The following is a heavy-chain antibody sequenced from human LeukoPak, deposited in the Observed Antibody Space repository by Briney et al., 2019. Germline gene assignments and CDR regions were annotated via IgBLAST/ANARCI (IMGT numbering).Heavy chain of an antibody. CDR1: GYSISSGYY. V-gene: IGHV4-38-2*02. CDR3: ARGPHDYGFQYYFNY. D-gene: IGHD4-17*01. Sequence: SETLSLTCTVSGYSISSGYYWGWIRQPPGKGLEWIGSIYHSGSTYYNPSLKSRVTISVDTSKNQFSLKLSSVTAADTAVYYCARGPHDYGFQYYFNYWGQGTLVTVSS. J-gene: IGHJ4*02. CDR2: IYHSGST.